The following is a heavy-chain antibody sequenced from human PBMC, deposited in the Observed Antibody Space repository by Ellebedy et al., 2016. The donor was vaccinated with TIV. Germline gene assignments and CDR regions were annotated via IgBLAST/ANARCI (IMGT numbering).Heavy chain of an antibody. CDR3: ASGRIVGATGRNMDV. J-gene: IGHJ6*02. V-gene: IGHV3-7*01. Sequence: GESLKISCSASGFTFSRYWMNWVRPAPGKGLDWVASINQDGSEKYYVESVEGRFTISRDNAKNPLYLQVNSLRAEDTAVYYCASGRIVGATGRNMDVWGQGTTVTVSS. CDR2: INQDGSEK. D-gene: IGHD1-26*01. CDR1: GFTFSRYW.